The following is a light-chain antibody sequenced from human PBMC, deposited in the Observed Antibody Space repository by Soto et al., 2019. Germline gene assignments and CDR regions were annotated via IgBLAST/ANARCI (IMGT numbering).Light chain of an antibody. V-gene: IGKV1-12*01. J-gene: IGKJ4*01. CDR2: PTS. Sequence: DNQMTQSPYSVSTSIGDRVTISCRASQSIYKWLVWYQQKPGKAPKLLIYPTSSLQSGVPSRFSSSEYNTESNLTISSLQPEDFATYYCQQADSFPLTFGGGTKLDIK. CDR1: QSIYKW. CDR3: QQADSFPLT.